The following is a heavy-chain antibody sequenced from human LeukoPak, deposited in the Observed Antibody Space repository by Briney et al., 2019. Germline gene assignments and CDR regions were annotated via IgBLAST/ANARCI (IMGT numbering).Heavy chain of an antibody. CDR3: AKHLGSHYFLFYYMDV. J-gene: IGHJ6*03. CDR2: ISGSGTAT. V-gene: IGHV3-23*01. CDR1: QFTFSRFA. D-gene: IGHD3-10*01. Sequence: GGSLRLSCEASQFTFSRFAMSWIRQAPGTGLEWVSTISGSGTATYYADSVKGRFTTSRDNSKDTLYLQMDTLRADDTAVYYCAKHLGSHYFLFYYMDVWGTGTSVIVSS.